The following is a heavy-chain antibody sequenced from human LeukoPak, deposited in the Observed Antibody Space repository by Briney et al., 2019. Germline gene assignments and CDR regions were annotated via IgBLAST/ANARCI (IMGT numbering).Heavy chain of an antibody. D-gene: IGHD2-15*01. CDR3: ARDQGDCSGGSCQGYFDY. CDR2: ISGSGGST. V-gene: IGHV3-23*01. CDR1: GFTFSSYV. Sequence: PGGSLRLSCAASGFTFSSYVMSWVRQAPGKGLKWVSTISGSGGSTYYADSVKGRFTISRDNSKNTLYLQMNSLRAEDTAVYYCARDQGDCSGGSCQGYFDYWGQGTLVTVSS. J-gene: IGHJ4*02.